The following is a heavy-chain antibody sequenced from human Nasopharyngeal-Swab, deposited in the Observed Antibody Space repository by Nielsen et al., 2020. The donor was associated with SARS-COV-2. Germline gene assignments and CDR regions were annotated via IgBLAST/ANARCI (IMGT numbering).Heavy chain of an antibody. CDR2: ISSSSSYI. Sequence: GESLKISCAASGFTFNNYNFNWVRQAPGKGLEWVSSISSSSSYIYYADSVKGRFTISRDNAKNTLYLQMNSLRAEDTAVYYCARPLGVGATAYAEYFQHWGQGTLVTVSS. CDR1: GFTFNNYN. CDR3: ARPLGVGATAYAEYFQH. J-gene: IGHJ1*01. V-gene: IGHV3-21*01. D-gene: IGHD1-26*01.